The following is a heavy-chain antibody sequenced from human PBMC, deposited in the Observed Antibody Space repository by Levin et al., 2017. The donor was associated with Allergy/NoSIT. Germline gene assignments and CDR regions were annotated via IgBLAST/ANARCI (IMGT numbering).Heavy chain of an antibody. CDR2: IRGRGITT. V-gene: IGHV3-23*01. J-gene: IGHJ4*02. Sequence: LSLTCAASGFPFSNSAMSWVRLAPGKGLEWVSAIRGRGITTYYADSVKGRFTISRDNSKNTLYLQMNSLRVEDTAVYYCAISSGWYRPTGAFDNWGQGTLVTVSS. D-gene: IGHD6-19*01. CDR3: AISSGWYRPTGAFDN. CDR1: GFPFSNSA.